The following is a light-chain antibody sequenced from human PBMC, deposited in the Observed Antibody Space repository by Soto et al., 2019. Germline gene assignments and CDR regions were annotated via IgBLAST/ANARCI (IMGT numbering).Light chain of an antibody. CDR3: QHYKINYG. CDR1: QSISNW. J-gene: IGKJ2*01. CDR2: KAS. V-gene: IGKV1-5*03. Sequence: DIQMTQSPSTLSASVGDRVAITCRASQSISNWLAWYQQKPGKAPKLLIYKASTLDSGVPSRFSGSGSGTEFTLTISSLQPDDFATYYCQHYKINYGFGQGTKLEIK.